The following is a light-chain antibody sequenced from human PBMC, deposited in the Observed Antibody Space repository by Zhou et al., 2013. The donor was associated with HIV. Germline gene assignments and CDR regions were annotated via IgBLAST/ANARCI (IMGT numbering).Light chain of an antibody. Sequence: EIVMTQSPATLSLSPGERATLSCRASQSVSSSYLSWYQQKPGQAPRLLIYGASTRATGIPARFSGSRSGTEFTLTISSMQSEDSAVYYCQQYHARPPALTFGGGSKVEIK. J-gene: IGKJ4*01. CDR2: GAS. V-gene: IGKV3D-7*01. CDR3: QQYHARPPALT. CDR1: QSVSSSY.